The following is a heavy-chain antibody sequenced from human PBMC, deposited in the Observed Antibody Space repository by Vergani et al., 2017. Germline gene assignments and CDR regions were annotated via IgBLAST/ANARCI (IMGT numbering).Heavy chain of an antibody. V-gene: IGHV3-30*03. J-gene: IGHJ1*01. D-gene: IGHD1-1*01. CDR3: ATKSCGTPGCQIGYFRE. CDR1: GFTSSYYS. Sequence: QVHLVESGGGVVQPGRSLRLSCVVSGFTSSYYSMHWVRQAPGKGLEWVAVISYDGTQKYYADSVKGRFTISRDNSKSTLYLQMNSLRTEDTAVNYCATKSCGTPGCQIGYFREWGQGTLVTVSS. CDR2: ISYDGTQK.